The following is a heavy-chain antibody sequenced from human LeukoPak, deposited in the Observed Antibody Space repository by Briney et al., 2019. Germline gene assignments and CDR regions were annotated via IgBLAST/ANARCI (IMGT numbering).Heavy chain of an antibody. CDR2: INHSGST. J-gene: IGHJ4*02. D-gene: IGHD3-10*01. CDR1: GGSFSGYY. Sequence: SETLSLTCAVYGGSFSGYYWSWIRQPPGKGLEWIGEINHSGSTNYNPSLKSRVTISVDTSKNQFSLKLSSVTAADTAVYYCAREMRYYGSGSSYNVGYQLDYWGQGTLVTVSS. V-gene: IGHV4-34*01. CDR3: AREMRYYGSGSSYNVGYQLDY.